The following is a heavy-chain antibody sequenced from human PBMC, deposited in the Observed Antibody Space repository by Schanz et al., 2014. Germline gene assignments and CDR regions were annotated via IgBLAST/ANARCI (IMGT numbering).Heavy chain of an antibody. J-gene: IGHJ3*02. D-gene: IGHD2-2*01. CDR1: GFTFTTNA. V-gene: IGHV3-23*04. CDR2: ISGNGGST. Sequence: EVQLVESGGGLVQPGGSLRLSCAASGFTFTTNAMSWVRQPPGKGLEWVSAISGNGGSTYFADSVKGRFTISRDNSKNTLYLQMNSLRDEDTAMYYCAKRCSSTSCSHGAFDIWGQGTMVTVSS. CDR3: AKRCSSTSCSHGAFDI.